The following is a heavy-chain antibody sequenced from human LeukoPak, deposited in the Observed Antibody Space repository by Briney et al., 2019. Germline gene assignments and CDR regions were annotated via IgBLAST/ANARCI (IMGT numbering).Heavy chain of an antibody. D-gene: IGHD1-26*01. J-gene: IGHJ4*02. Sequence: GESLKISCKGSGYSFTNYWMGWVRQMPGKGLEWMGIIYPGDSDTRNSPSFQGQVTISADKSFSTAYLQWGSLKASDTAMYYCARLVGTNLYFDNWGQGTLATVSS. CDR2: IYPGDSDT. V-gene: IGHV5-51*01. CDR1: GYSFTNYW. CDR3: ARLVGTNLYFDN.